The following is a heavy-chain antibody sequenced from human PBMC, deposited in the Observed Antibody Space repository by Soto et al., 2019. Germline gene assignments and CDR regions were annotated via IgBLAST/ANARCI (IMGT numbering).Heavy chain of an antibody. V-gene: IGHV3-11*01. CDR3: AREPSNWNYCFDY. D-gene: IGHD1-7*01. CDR1: GFTFSDYY. Sequence: GALRLSCSASGFTFSDYYMSWIRQAPGKGLEWVSYISSSGTTIFYADSLRGRFTISRDNAKKSLYLQMNSLRGEDTAVYYCAREPSNWNYCFDYWGQGTLVTVYS. J-gene: IGHJ4*02. CDR2: ISSSGTTI.